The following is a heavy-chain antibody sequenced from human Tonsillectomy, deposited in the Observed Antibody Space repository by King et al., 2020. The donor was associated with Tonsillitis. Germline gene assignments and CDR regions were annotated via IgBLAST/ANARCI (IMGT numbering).Heavy chain of an antibody. V-gene: IGHV4-30-2*01. CDR2: IYHNGNT. Sequence: QLQESGSGLVKPSQTLSLTCAVSGGSIRSGGYSWSWIRQPPGKGLEWIGYIYHNGNTYYNPSLKSRVTISVDRSKNQFSLNLSSVTAADTAVYYCAREGERDYGMDVWGQGTTVTVSS. D-gene: IGHD3-16*01. CDR1: GGSIRSGGYS. CDR3: AREGERDYGMDV. J-gene: IGHJ6*02.